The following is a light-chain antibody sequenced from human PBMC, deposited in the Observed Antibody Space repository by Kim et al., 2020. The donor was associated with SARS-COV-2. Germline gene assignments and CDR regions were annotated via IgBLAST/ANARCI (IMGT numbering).Light chain of an antibody. Sequence: SLGQSITMSCTGGSGDIGGYNSVSWYQQHPGKAPKLVLYDVRPSGFSPRFSGSKSGNTASLTISGLQADDEADYYCSLYTSNNTWVFGGGTQLTVL. V-gene: IGLV2-14*03. CDR2: DVR. CDR1: SGDIGGYNS. CDR3: SLYTSNNTWV. J-gene: IGLJ3*02.